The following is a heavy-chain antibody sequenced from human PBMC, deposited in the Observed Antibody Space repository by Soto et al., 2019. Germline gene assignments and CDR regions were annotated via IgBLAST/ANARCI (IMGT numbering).Heavy chain of an antibody. V-gene: IGHV4-34*01. CDR1: SDSMNSGGYY. Sequence: SETLSLTCSVSSDSMNSGGYYWSWIRQPPGKGXDXIGXXNXGXXXNXXXXLKSRVTISIDTSKNQFSLKLSSVTAADTAVYYCASGGQTIIPKDWGQGTLVTVSS. J-gene: IGHJ4*02. CDR2: XNXGXXX. D-gene: IGHD5-12*01. CDR3: ASGGQTIIPKD.